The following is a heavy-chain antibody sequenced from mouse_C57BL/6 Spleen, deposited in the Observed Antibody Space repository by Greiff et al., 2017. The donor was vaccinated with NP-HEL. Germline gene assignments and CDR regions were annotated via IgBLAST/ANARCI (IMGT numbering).Heavy chain of an antibody. D-gene: IGHD1-1*01. CDR3: LFITTVVDYFDY. CDR1: GYTFTDYN. Sequence: VQLQQSGPELVKPGASVKMSCKASGYTFTDYNMHWVKQSHGKSLEWIGYINPNNGGTSYNQKFKGKATLTVNKSSSTAYMELRSRTSEDSAVYYCLFITTVVDYFDYWGQGTTLTVSS. J-gene: IGHJ2*01. CDR2: INPNNGGT. V-gene: IGHV1-22*01.